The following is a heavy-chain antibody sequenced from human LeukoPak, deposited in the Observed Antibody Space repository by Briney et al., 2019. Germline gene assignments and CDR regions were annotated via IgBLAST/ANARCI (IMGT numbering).Heavy chain of an antibody. J-gene: IGHJ2*01. CDR3: ARGYWNFGL. Sequence: GGSLRLSCAASGFTFSSYGMHWVRQAPGKGLEWVAVISYDGSNKYYADSVKGRFTISRDNSKNTLYLQMNRLRAEDTAVYYCARGYWNFGLWGRGTQVTVSS. CDR2: ISYDGSNK. CDR1: GFTFSSYG. V-gene: IGHV3-30*03.